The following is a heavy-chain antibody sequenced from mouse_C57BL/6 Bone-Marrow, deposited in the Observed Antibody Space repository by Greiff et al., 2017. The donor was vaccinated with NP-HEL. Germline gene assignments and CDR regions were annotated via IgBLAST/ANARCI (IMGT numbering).Heavy chain of an antibody. V-gene: IGHV1-69*01. J-gene: IGHJ1*03. D-gene: IGHD3-1*01. CDR3: ASGGYHWYFDV. CDR2: IDPSDSYT. Sequence: MPGQGLEWIGEIDPSDSYTNYNQKFKGKSTLTVDKSSSTAYMQLSSLTSEDSAVYYCASGGYHWYFDVWGTGTTVTVSS.